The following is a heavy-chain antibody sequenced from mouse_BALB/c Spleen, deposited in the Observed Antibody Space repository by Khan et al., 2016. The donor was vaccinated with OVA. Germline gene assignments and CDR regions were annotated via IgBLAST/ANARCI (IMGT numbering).Heavy chain of an antibody. CDR3: ASYDGYCFDY. Sequence: EVQLQESGPSLVKPSQTLSLTCSVTGDSITSGYWNWIRKFPGNKFEYMGYIDYSGNTYYNPSLESRISITRDTSKNHFYLQLNSVTTEDTATYYCASYDGYCFDYWGQGTTLTVSS. J-gene: IGHJ2*01. CDR2: IDYSGNT. D-gene: IGHD1-2*01. V-gene: IGHV3-8*02. CDR1: GDSITSGY.